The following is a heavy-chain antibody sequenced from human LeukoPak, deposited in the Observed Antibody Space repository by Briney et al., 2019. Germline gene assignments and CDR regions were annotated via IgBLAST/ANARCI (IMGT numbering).Heavy chain of an antibody. CDR1: GGSISSYY. CDR2: IYYSGST. D-gene: IGHD5-24*01. Sequence: PSEXLSLTCTVSGGSISSYYWSWIRQPPGKGLEWIGYIYYSGSTNYNPSLKSRVTISVDTSKNQFSLKLSSVTAADTAVYYCARGGRDGYNNFDYWGQGTLVTVSS. V-gene: IGHV4-59*01. J-gene: IGHJ4*02. CDR3: ARGGRDGYNNFDY.